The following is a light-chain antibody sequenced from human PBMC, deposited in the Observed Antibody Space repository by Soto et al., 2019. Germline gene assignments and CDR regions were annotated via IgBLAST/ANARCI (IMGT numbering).Light chain of an antibody. V-gene: IGKV3-11*01. Sequence: SSGQTATLAHGASQSVDRYVVWYQQKLGQAPGLLIYDASNRATGVGARFTGSGSATDFSLTITSLEPEDFAVYYCQQRGNWPSTFGPGTKVDIK. J-gene: IGKJ2*02. CDR3: QQRGNWPST. CDR1: QSVDRY. CDR2: DAS.